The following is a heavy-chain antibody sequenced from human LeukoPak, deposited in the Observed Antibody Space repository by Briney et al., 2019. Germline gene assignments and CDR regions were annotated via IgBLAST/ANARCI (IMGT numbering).Heavy chain of an antibody. Sequence: SLSFYCTASGFTVGDYLMSWFRQAPGKGLEWIGFISGGTTEYAASVKGRFTMSRDDSTSIAYLQMNSLTTEDTAVYYCSRGSGWLSVYWGQGTLVTVPS. V-gene: IGHV3-49*03. D-gene: IGHD6-19*01. CDR2: ISGGTT. CDR1: GFTVGDYL. CDR3: SRGSGWLSVY. J-gene: IGHJ4*02.